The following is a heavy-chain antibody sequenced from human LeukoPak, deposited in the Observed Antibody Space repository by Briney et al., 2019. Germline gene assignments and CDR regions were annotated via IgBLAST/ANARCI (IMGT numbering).Heavy chain of an antibody. J-gene: IGHJ4*02. CDR2: IKSKTDGGTT. CDR1: GFTFSNAW. Sequence: AGGSLRLSCAASGFTFSNAWMSWVRQAPGKGLEWVGRIKSKTDGGTTDYAAPVKGRFTISRDDSKNTLYLQMNSLKTEDTAVYYCTTDPLEGIVVVVPPQIDYWGQGTLVTVSS. V-gene: IGHV3-15*01. D-gene: IGHD2-15*01. CDR3: TTDPLEGIVVVVPPQIDY.